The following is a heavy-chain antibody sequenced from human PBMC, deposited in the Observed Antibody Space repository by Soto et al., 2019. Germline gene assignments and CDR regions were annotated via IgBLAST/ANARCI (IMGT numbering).Heavy chain of an antibody. CDR2: IIPVIGVP. CDR3: VRPGDAVFYDFWRGYATEPY. CDR1: GGTLNNYI. J-gene: IGHJ4*02. D-gene: IGHD3-3*01. V-gene: IGHV1-69*02. Sequence: QVQLVQSGAEVKKPGSSVKVSCKAPGGTLNNYIISWVRQAPGQGLEWMGKIIPVIGVPNYALKFQGRVTITADESTSTGYLELSTLRSEDTAVYYCVRPGDAVFYDFWRGYATEPYWGQGTLVTVSS.